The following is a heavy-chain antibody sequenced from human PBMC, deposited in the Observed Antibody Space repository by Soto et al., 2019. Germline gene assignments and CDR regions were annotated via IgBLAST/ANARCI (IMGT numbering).Heavy chain of an antibody. V-gene: IGHV3-33*01. CDR2: IWYDGSNK. CDR1: GFTFSSYG. J-gene: IGHJ4*02. CDR3: ARTYYDSSGYYYLYYFDY. D-gene: IGHD3-22*01. Sequence: GGSLRLSCAASGFTFSSYGMHWVRQAPGKGLEWVAVIWYDGSNKYYADSVKGRFTISRDNSKNTLYLQMNSLRAEDTAVYYCARTYYDSSGYYYLYYFDYWGQGTLVTVSS.